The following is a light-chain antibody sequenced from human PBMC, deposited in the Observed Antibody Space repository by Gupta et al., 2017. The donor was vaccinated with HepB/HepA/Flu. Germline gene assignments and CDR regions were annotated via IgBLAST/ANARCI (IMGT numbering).Light chain of an antibody. CDR1: SSNIGISF. CDR2: KSN. CDR3: ATWDDSRRAVI. V-gene: IGLV1-47*01. Sequence: QSVLTQAPSASGTPGQTVTISCSGGSSNIGISFVYWFHQLPGMAPRLLIQKSNQRPSGVPDRFSGSKSGTSASLAISGLRAEDEGDYYCATWDDSRRAVIFGGGTKLTVL. J-gene: IGLJ2*01.